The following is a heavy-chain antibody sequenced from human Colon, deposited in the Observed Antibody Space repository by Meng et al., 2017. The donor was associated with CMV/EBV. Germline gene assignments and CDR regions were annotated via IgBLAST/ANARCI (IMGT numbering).Heavy chain of an antibody. CDR1: GVSISGYY. CDR3: ARGGYYDSSGWQMIDY. CDR2: IHYSGST. D-gene: IGHD3-22*01. V-gene: IGHV4-59*01. J-gene: IGHJ4*02. Sequence: SETLSLTCTVSGVSISGYYWSWIRQPPGRGPEYIGHIHYSGSTNYSPSLESRVSISVDTSKNQFSLKLSSVTAADTAVYYCARGGYYDSSGWQMIDYWGQGTLVTVSS.